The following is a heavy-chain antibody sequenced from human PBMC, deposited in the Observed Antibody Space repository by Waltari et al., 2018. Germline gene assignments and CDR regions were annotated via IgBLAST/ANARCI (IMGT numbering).Heavy chain of an antibody. CDR2: MNPNSGNT. CDR1: VYTFHRYE. Sequence: VPLVQSGAEGKKPGAYGKVSCKASVYTFHRYEINLVRQATGQGREWMGWMNPNSGNTGYAQKFQGRVTMTRNTSISTAYMELSSLRSEDTAVYYCARGKIKYSSSCCSYWGQGTLVTVSS. J-gene: IGHJ4*02. D-gene: IGHD6-6*01. V-gene: IGHV1-8*01. CDR3: ARGKIKYSSSCCSY.